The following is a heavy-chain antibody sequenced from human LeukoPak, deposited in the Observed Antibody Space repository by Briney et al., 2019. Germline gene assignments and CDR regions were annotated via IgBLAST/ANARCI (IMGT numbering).Heavy chain of an antibody. V-gene: IGHV3-21*01. D-gene: IGHD3-22*01. Sequence: GGSLRLSCAASGFTFSSYSMNWVRQAPGKGLEWVSSISSSSSYIYYADSVKGRFTISRDNAKNSLYLQMNSLRAEDTAVYYCARVGYYDSSGYRAFDYWGQGTLVTVSP. CDR3: ARVGYYDSSGYRAFDY. J-gene: IGHJ4*02. CDR1: GFTFSSYS. CDR2: ISSSSSYI.